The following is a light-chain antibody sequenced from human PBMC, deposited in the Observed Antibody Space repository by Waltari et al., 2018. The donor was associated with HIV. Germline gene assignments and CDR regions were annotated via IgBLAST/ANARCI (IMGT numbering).Light chain of an antibody. CDR1: SSNVGRDAL. CDR2: EVT. Sequence: QSALTQPASVSGSPGQSITIPCTGTSSNVGRDALVSWYQQHPGEAPNLIIYEVTKRPSGVSNRFSGSKSGNTASLTISGLQAEDEADYYCCSCPRSGIRYVFGTGTKVTVL. J-gene: IGLJ1*01. V-gene: IGLV2-23*02. CDR3: CSCPRSGIRYV.